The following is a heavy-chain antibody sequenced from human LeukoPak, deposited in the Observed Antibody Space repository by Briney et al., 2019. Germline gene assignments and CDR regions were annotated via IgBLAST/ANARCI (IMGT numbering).Heavy chain of an antibody. V-gene: IGHV4-61*02. Sequence: SETLSLTCTVSGGSISSGSYYWSWIRQPAGKGLEWIGRIYTSGSTNYNPSLKSRVTISVYTSKNQFSLKLSSVTAADTAVYYCARVYSYDYYYMDVWGKGTTVTISS. D-gene: IGHD5-18*01. J-gene: IGHJ6*03. CDR2: IYTSGST. CDR3: ARVYSYDYYYMDV. CDR1: GGSISSGSYY.